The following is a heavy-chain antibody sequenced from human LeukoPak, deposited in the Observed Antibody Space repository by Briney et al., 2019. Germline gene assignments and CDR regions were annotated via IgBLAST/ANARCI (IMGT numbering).Heavy chain of an antibody. D-gene: IGHD3-16*01. J-gene: IGHJ4*02. CDR1: GFTFSSHG. Sequence: GRSLRLSCAASGFTFSSHGMHWVRQAPGKGPEWVAVIWYDGSNKYYADSVKGRFTISRDNSKNTLYLQMNSLRAEDTAVYYCASSVEAVMLIDYWGQGTLVTVSS. CDR2: IWYDGSNK. V-gene: IGHV3-33*01. CDR3: ASSVEAVMLIDY.